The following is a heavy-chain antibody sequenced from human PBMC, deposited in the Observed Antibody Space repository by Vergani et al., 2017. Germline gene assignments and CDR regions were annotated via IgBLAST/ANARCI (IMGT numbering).Heavy chain of an antibody. Sequence: QMQLQESGPGLVKASETLSLTCTVSGDSIISRSYYWGWIRQPPGKGLEWIGSIYNSGNGDSSSSLKSRVTISADMSKNQFSLRLTSVTAADTAVYYCASGKYYSXSTSHFRGRYFDVWGRGTLVTVPS. V-gene: IGHV4-39*01. D-gene: IGHD3-16*01. J-gene: IGHJ2*01. CDR2: IYNSGNG. CDR1: GDSIISRSYY. CDR3: ASGKYYSXSTSHFRGRYFDV.